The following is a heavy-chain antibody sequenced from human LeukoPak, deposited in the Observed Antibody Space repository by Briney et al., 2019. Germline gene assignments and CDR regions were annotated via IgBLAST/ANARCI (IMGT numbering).Heavy chain of an antibody. CDR3: ARVWERYGDSYYYYYYYMDV. CDR1: GYTLTELS. CDR2: FDPEDGET. D-gene: IGHD4-17*01. J-gene: IGHJ6*03. V-gene: IGHV1-24*01. Sequence: ASVKVSCKVSGYTLTELSMHWVRQAPGKGLEWMGGFDPEDGETIYAQKFQGRVTITRNTSINTAYMELSSLRSEDTAVYYCARVWERYGDSYYYYYYYMDVWGKGTTVTVSS.